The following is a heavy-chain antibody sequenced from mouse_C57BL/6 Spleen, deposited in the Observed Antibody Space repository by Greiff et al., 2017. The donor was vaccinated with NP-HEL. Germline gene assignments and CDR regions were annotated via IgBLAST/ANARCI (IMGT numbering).Heavy chain of an antibody. V-gene: IGHV1-54*01. D-gene: IGHD2-5*01. CDR1: GYAFTNYL. Sequence: VQLQQSGAELVRPGTSVKVSCKASGYAFTNYLIEWVKQRPGQGLEWIGVINPGSGGTNYNEKFKGKATLTADKSSSTAYMQLSSLTSEDSAVYCCASGAYSNSYYYAMDYWGQGTSVTVSS. J-gene: IGHJ4*01. CDR2: INPGSGGT. CDR3: ASGAYSNSYYYAMDY.